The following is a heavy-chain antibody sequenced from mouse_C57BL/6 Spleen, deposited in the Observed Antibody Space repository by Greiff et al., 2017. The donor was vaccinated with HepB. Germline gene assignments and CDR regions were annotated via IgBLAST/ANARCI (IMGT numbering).Heavy chain of an antibody. Sequence: QVQLKESGPGLVQPSQSLSITCTVSGFSLTSYGVHWVRQPPGKGLEWLGVIWSGGSTDYNAAFISRLSISKDNSKSQVFFKMNSLQADDTAIYYCAKVLGYYAMDYWGQGTSVTVSS. J-gene: IGHJ4*01. CDR1: GFSLTSYG. D-gene: IGHD3-3*01. CDR3: AKVLGYYAMDY. V-gene: IGHV2-4*01. CDR2: IWSGGST.